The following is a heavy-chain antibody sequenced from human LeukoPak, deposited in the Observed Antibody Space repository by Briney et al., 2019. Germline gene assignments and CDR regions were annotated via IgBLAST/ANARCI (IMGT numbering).Heavy chain of an antibody. J-gene: IGHJ6*02. D-gene: IGHD2-15*01. CDR1: GGSISSYY. V-gene: IGHV4-59*08. CDR2: IYYSGST. Sequence: SETPSLTCTVSGGSISSYYWSWIRQPPGKGLEWIGYIYYSGSTNYNPSLKSRVTISVDTSKNQFSLRLSSVTAGDTAVYYCARVGGGNYYYYGMDVWGQGTTVTVSS. CDR3: ARVGGGNYYYYGMDV.